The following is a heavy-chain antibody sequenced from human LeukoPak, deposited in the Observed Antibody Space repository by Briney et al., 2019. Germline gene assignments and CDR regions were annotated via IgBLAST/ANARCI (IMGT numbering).Heavy chain of an antibody. J-gene: IGHJ4*02. CDR2: VNLQGST. CDR1: GGSISNTNW. Sequence: PSETLSLTCGVSGGSISNTNWWTWVRQPPGKGLEWIGEVNLQGSTNYNPSLKSRVTISIDTSKNQFSLKLNSVTAADTAVYYCARLVRYCTSDSCYPFDYWGQGTLVTVSS. V-gene: IGHV4-4*02. CDR3: ARLVRYCTSDSCYPFDY. D-gene: IGHD2-2*01.